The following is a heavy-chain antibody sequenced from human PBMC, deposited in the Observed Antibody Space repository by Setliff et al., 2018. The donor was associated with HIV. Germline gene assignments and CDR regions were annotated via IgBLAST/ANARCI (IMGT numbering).Heavy chain of an antibody. J-gene: IGHJ3*02. CDR1: GGTFSSYA. CDR2: IIPIFGTA. Sequence: SVKVSCKASGGTFSSYAISWVRQAPGQGLEWMGGIIPIFGTANYAQKFQGRVTITTDESTSTAYMGLSSLRSEDTAVYYCAASPLRSYAFDIWGQGTMVTVSS. V-gene: IGHV1-69*05. CDR3: AASPLRSYAFDI. D-gene: IGHD5-12*01.